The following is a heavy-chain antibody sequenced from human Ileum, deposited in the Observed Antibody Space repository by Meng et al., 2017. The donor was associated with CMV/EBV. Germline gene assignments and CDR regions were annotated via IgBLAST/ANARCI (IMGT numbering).Heavy chain of an antibody. CDR2: IHSGGSTT. J-gene: IGHJ6*02. V-gene: IGHV3-23*03. CDR1: GFTFDSYA. D-gene: IGHD4-11*01. Sequence: GGSLRLSCAASGFTFDSYAMYWVRQGPGKGLEWVSIIHSGGSTTYYADPVKGRFAISRDNSKNMLYLQMNSLRADDTAVYYCAKEHSNFHKYFYGMDVWGQGTTVTVSS. CDR3: AKEHSNFHKYFYGMDV.